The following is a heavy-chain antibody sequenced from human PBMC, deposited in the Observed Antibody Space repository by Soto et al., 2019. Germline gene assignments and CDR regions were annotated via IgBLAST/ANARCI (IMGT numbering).Heavy chain of an antibody. CDR2: IYPGDSDT. J-gene: IGHJ6*02. D-gene: IGHD6-13*01. CDR3: ARHHGSPGSYFGLDV. Sequence: GESLKISCKGSGYSFTSYWINWVRQMPGKGLEWMGIIYPGDSDTRFSPSFQGQVTISADKSIDTAYLQWRSLKASDTAVYYCARHHGSPGSYFGLDVWGQGTTVTVSS. V-gene: IGHV5-51*01. CDR1: GYSFTSYW.